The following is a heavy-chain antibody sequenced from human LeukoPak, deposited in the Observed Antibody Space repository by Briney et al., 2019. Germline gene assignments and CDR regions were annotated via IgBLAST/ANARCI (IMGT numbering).Heavy chain of an antibody. CDR2: IRSKAYGGTT. CDR1: GFTFSSYE. D-gene: IGHD2-15*01. CDR3: TRGKGDQGWY. J-gene: IGHJ4*02. Sequence: AGGSLRLSCAASGFTFSSYEMNWVRQAPGKGLEWVGFIRSKAYGGTTEYAASVKGRFTISRDDSKSIAYLQMNSLETEDTAVYYCTRGKGDQGWYWGQGTLVTVSS. V-gene: IGHV3-49*04.